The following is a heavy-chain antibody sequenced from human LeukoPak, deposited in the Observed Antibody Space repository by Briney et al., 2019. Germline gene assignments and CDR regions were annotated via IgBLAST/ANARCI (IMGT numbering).Heavy chain of an antibody. CDR1: GASISSYY. CDR3: ARVPRIIASGYYFDY. J-gene: IGHJ4*02. Sequence: PLETLSLTCTVSGASISSYYWSWIRQSAGEGLEWISRIYTSGSTNYNPSLKSRVTISFDKSKNQLSLKLSSVTAADTAVYYCARVPRIIASGYYFDYWGQGTRVSVSS. CDR2: IYTSGST. V-gene: IGHV4-4*07. D-gene: IGHD6-13*01.